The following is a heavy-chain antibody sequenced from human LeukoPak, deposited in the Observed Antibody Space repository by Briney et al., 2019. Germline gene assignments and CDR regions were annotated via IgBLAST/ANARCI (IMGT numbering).Heavy chain of an antibody. CDR2: ISSGGTNK. Sequence: GGSLRLSGAASGFTFSSYAMHRVRQAPGKGLEWVAVISSGGTNKYYADSVKGRFTISRDTSKTTLYLQVHSLRAEDTAVYYCATVGAGRYFDAWGQGTLVTVSS. V-gene: IGHV3-30-3*01. CDR3: ATVGAGRYFDA. J-gene: IGHJ4*02. D-gene: IGHD3-10*01. CDR1: GFTFSSYA.